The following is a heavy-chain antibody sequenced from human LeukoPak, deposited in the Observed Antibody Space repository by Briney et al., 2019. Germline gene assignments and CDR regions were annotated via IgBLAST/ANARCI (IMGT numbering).Heavy chain of an antibody. J-gene: IGHJ4*02. Sequence: ASVKVSCKASGYTFSNFGINWVRQALGQGLEWIAWISGNNDNPNYGQKFQGRFTVTTDSSTSTAYMELRNLRSDDTAVYYCARDGTSAGDYWGQGTLVTVSS. CDR2: ISGNNDNP. CDR3: ARDGTSAGDY. D-gene: IGHD1-26*01. CDR1: GYTFSNFG. V-gene: IGHV1-18*01.